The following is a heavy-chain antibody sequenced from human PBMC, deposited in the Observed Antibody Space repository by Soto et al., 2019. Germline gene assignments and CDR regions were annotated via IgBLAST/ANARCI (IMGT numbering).Heavy chain of an antibody. CDR1: GGSVTSGGYY. J-gene: IGHJ5*01. V-gene: IGHV4-31*03. D-gene: IGHD7-27*01. CDR3: TRDWGTPVTNGYDS. Sequence: QVQLQESGPGLVRPSQTLSLTCTVSGGSVTSGGYYWSWIRHCPGKGLEWIGYIYSSGDTNYNPSLNSRVAMSVDTSKNQFSLQLTSVTVADTAIYYCTRDWGTPVTNGYDSWGQGILVNVSS. CDR2: IYSSGDT.